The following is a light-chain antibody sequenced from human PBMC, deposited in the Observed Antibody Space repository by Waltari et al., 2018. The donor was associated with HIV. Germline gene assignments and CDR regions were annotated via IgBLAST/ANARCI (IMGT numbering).Light chain of an antibody. Sequence: DIVMTQSPDSLDVSLVERATINCRSSQSLYNSNNKNSLAWYQQKPGQPPKLLIDWASTRNSGVPDRFTGSGSGTDFTLSISSLQAEDVAVYYCQQHDVSPYTFGQGTKV. CDR1: QSLYNSNNKNS. CDR3: QQHDVSPYT. J-gene: IGKJ2*01. CDR2: WAS. V-gene: IGKV4-1*01.